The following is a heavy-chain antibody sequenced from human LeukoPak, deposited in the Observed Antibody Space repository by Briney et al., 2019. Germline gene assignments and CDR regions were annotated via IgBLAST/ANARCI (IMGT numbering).Heavy chain of an antibody. CDR1: GYTFTGYY. CDR2: IIPIFGIA. Sequence: GASVKVSCKASGYTFTGYYMHWVRQAPGQGLEWMGRIIPIFGIANYAQKFQGRVTITADKSTSTAYMELSSLRSEDTAVYYCARDETTVTSDLKLNWFDPWGQGTLVTVSS. J-gene: IGHJ5*02. V-gene: IGHV1-69*04. D-gene: IGHD4-17*01. CDR3: ARDETTVTSDLKLNWFDP.